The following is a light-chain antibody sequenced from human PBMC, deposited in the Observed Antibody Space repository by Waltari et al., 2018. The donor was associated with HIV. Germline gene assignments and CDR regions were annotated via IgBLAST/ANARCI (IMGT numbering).Light chain of an antibody. V-gene: IGKV1-39*01. CDR2: AAS. J-gene: IGKJ1*01. CDR3: QQSFTTPRT. CDR1: QSISTS. Sequence: DIQMTQSPSSLSASVGDRITITCRASQSISTSLNWYQQKPGKAPNVLIHAASRLQSGVPSRFSGTGSGTDFTLTISSLQPEDVATYYCQQSFTTPRTFGQGTKVEIK.